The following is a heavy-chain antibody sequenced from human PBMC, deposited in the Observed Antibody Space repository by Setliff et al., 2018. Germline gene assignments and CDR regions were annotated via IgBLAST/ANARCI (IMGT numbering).Heavy chain of an antibody. D-gene: IGHD2-15*01. CDR2: IGAYNGNT. CDR3: AHTIVGYCSGISCYDYYYGMDV. V-gene: IGHV1-18*01. CDR1: GYTFTNYG. Sequence: ASVKVSCKASGYTFTNYGVTWVRQAPGQGLEWMGWIGAYNGNTYNAHKFQGRVTMTSDTSTSTAYMELSSLRSEDTALYYCAHTIVGYCSGISCYDYYYGMDVWGQGTTVTVSS. J-gene: IGHJ6*02.